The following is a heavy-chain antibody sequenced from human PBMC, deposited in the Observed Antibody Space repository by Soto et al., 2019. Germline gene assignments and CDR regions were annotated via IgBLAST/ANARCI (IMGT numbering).Heavy chain of an antibody. Sequence: SETLSLTCTVSGASISSYYWSWIRQPPGKGLEWIGYIYYSGSTNYNPSLKSRVTISVDTSKNQFSLKLSSVTAADTAVYYCARVSRDAYNPRPDYFDYWAQRTPVTVSS. CDR1: GASISSYY. J-gene: IGHJ4*02. D-gene: IGHD1-1*01. V-gene: IGHV4-59*08. CDR2: IYYSGST. CDR3: ARVSRDAYNPRPDYFDY.